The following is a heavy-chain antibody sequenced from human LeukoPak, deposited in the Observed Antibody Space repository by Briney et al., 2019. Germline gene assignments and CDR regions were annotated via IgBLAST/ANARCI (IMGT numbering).Heavy chain of an antibody. CDR2: MNPNSGNT. CDR3: ARGAPQYCSSTSCLYGYYYYYGMDV. CDR1: GYTFTSYD. J-gene: IGHJ6*02. V-gene: IGHV1-8*01. Sequence: ASVKVSCKASGYTFTSYDINWVRQATGQGLEWMGWMNPNSGNTGYAQKLQGRVTMTRNTSISTAYVELSSLRSEDTAVYYCARGAPQYCSSTSCLYGYYYYYGMDVWGQGTTVTVSS. D-gene: IGHD2-2*01.